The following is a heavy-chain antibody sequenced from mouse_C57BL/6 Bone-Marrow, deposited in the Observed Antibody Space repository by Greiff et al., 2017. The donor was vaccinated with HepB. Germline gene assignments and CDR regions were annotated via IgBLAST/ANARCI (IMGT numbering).Heavy chain of an antibody. D-gene: IGHD1-1*01. CDR1: GFTFSSYA. J-gene: IGHJ2*01. V-gene: IGHV5-9-1*02. Sequence: EVMLVESGEGLVKPGGSLKLSCAASGFTFSSYAMSWVRQTPEKRLEWVAYISSGGDYIYYADTVKGRFTISRDNARNTLYLQMSSLKSEDTAMYYCTRGEYYGSLDYWGQGTTLTVSS. CDR2: ISSGGDYI. CDR3: TRGEYYGSLDY.